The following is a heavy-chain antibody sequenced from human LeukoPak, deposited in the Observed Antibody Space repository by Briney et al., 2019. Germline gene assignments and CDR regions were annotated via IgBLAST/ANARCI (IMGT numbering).Heavy chain of an antibody. D-gene: IGHD5-12*01. CDR1: GGSFSGYY. V-gene: IGHV4-34*01. J-gene: IGHJ6*02. CDR3: ARGNSGYDPSRMDV. CDR2: INHSGST. Sequence: QPSETLSLTCAVYGGSFSGYYWSWIRQPPGKGLEWIGEINHSGSTNYNPSLKSRVTISVDTSNNQFSLKLSSVTAADTAVYHCARGNSGYDPSRMDVWGQGTTVTVSS.